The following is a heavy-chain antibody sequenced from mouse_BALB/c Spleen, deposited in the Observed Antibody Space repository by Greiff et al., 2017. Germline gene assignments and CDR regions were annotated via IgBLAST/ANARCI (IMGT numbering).Heavy chain of an antibody. CDR2: ISYSGST. CDR1: GYSITSDYA. V-gene: IGHV3-2*02. D-gene: IGHD4-1*01. CDR3: ASLLTGTVYYYAMDY. Sequence: DVKLVESGPGLVKPSQSLSLTCTVTGYSITSDYAWNWIRQFPGNKLEWMGYISYSGSTSYNPSLKSRISITRDTSKNQFFLQLNSVTTEDTATYYCASLLTGTVYYYAMDYWGQGTSVTVSS. J-gene: IGHJ4*01.